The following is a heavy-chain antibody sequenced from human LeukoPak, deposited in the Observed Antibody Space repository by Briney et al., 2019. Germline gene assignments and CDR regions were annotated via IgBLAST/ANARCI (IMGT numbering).Heavy chain of an antibody. CDR3: ARFETGVYYYGLDV. Sequence: GGSLRLSCAASGFTFSSYSTNWVRQAPGKGLEWVSSIGSESVHILYADALKGRFTISRDNAKNSLYLQMNSLRPEDTAVYYCARFETGVYYYGLDVWGQGTTVTVSS. CDR2: IGSESVHI. CDR1: GFTFSSYS. D-gene: IGHD7-27*01. V-gene: IGHV3-21*01. J-gene: IGHJ6*02.